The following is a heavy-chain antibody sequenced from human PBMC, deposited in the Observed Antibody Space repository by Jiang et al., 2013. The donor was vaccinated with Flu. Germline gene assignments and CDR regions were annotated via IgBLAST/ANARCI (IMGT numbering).Heavy chain of an antibody. CDR1: GGSISSYY. J-gene: IGHJ6*02. Sequence: PGLVKPSETLSLTCTVSGGSISSYYWSWIRQPPGKGLEWIGYIYYSGSTNYNPSLKSRVTISVDTSKNQFSLKLSSVTAADTAVYYCARVTVTTGFFYYYGMDVWGQGTTVTVSS. CDR3: ARVTVTTGFFYYYGMDV. V-gene: IGHV4-59*01. D-gene: IGHD4-17*01. CDR2: IYYSGST.